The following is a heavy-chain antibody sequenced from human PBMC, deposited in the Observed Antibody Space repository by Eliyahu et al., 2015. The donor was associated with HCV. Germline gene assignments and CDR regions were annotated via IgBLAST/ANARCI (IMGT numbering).Heavy chain of an antibody. Sequence: EVQLVESGGGLVKPGGSLRLSCAASGFIFSNAWMNWVRQAPGKGLEWVGHIKSKTDGGTTDYAAPVKGRFTISRDDSKNTLYLQMESLKTEDTAVYYCTKNYYDSSGSPRYWGQGTLVTVS. CDR2: IKSKTDGGTT. J-gene: IGHJ4*02. D-gene: IGHD3-22*01. CDR3: TKNYYDSSGSPRY. V-gene: IGHV3-15*07. CDR1: GFIFSNAW.